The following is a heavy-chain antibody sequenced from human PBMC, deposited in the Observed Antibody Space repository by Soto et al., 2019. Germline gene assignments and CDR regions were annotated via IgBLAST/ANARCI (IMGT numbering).Heavy chain of an antibody. V-gene: IGHV3-21*06. CDR2: ISSGGTYI. CDR3: ARDLFDAIAILGPDF. D-gene: IGHD3-10*02. Sequence: EVQLVESGGGLVKPGGSLRLSCAASGFTFSSYGMNWVRQAPGKGLEWVSSISSGGTYIHYADSVKGRFTISRDSAKNSLHLEITSLRAEDTAIYYCARDLFDAIAILGPDFWGHGTLVTVAS. J-gene: IGHJ4*01. CDR1: GFTFSSYG.